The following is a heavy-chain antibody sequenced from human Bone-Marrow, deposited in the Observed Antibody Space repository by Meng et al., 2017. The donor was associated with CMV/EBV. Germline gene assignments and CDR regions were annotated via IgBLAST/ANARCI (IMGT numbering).Heavy chain of an antibody. D-gene: IGHD3-22*01. Sequence: LSLTCAASGFTFSDYYMSWIRQAPGKGLEWVSYISSSGSTIYYADSVKGRFTISRDNAKNSLCLQMNSLRAEDTAVYYCASDYYDSSGYPNWGQGTLVTVSS. CDR1: GFTFSDYY. V-gene: IGHV3-11*01. CDR3: ASDYYDSSGYPN. CDR2: ISSSGSTI. J-gene: IGHJ4*02.